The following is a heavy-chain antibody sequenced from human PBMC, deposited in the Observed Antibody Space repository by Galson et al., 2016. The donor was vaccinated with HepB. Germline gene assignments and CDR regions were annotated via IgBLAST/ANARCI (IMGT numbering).Heavy chain of an antibody. CDR2: ISEYGDTT. Sequence: LRLSCAASGFTLRSFAMNWVRQAPGKGLEWVSSISEYGDTTDYADSVKGRFTISRDNSKNTLYLQMNSLRAEDTALYYCASLTGDFDYWGQGTLVTVSS. CDR3: ASLTGDFDY. CDR1: GFTLRSFA. J-gene: IGHJ4*02. V-gene: IGHV3-23*01. D-gene: IGHD1-14*01.